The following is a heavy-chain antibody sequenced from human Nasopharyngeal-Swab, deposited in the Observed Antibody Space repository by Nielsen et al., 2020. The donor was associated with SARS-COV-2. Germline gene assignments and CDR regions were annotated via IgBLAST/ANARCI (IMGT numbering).Heavy chain of an antibody. CDR3: AKATVTHDAFDI. J-gene: IGHJ3*02. CDR2: ISGSGGST. CDR1: GFTFSSYA. D-gene: IGHD4-17*01. V-gene: IGHV3-23*01. Sequence: GGSLRLSCAASGFTFSSYAMSWVRQAPGKGLEWVSAISGSGGSTYYADSVKGRFTISRDNSKNSLYLQMNSLRAEDTALYYCAKATVTHDAFDIWGQGTMVTVSS.